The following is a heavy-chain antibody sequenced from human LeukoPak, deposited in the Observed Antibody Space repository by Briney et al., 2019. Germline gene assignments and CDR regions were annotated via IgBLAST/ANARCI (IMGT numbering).Heavy chain of an antibody. J-gene: IGHJ4*02. D-gene: IGHD3-22*01. V-gene: IGHV1-2*02. CDR1: GYTFTGYY. CDR3: ARAGDLYYYDSSPLGPYDFAY. Sequence: ASVKVSCKASGYTFTGYYMHWVRQAPGQGLEGMGWINPNRGGTNYAQKFQGRVTMTRDTSISTAYMELSRLRSDDTAVYYCARAGDLYYYDSSPLGPYDFAYWGQGTLVTVSS. CDR2: INPNRGGT.